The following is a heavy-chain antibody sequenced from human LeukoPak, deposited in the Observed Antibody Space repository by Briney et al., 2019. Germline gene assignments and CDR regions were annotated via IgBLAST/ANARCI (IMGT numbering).Heavy chain of an antibody. Sequence: GGSLRLPCAASGFTFSSYSMNWVRQAPGKGLEWVSSISSGSSTIYYADSVKGRFTISRDNAKNSLYLQMNSLRAEDAAVYYCARDSVVLPSASLDYWGQGTLVTVSS. V-gene: IGHV3-21*01. J-gene: IGHJ4*02. CDR2: ISSGSSTI. CDR1: GFTFSSYS. CDR3: ARDSVVLPSASLDY. D-gene: IGHD2-2*01.